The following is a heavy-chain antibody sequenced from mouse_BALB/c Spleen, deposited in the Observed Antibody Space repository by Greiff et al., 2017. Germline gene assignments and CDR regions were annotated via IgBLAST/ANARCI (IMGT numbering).Heavy chain of an antibody. D-gene: IGHD1-1*01. CDR2: IYPYNGGT. Sequence: VHVKQSGPELVKPGASVKISCKASGYTFTDYNMHWVKQSHGKSLEWIGYIYPYNGGTGYNQKFKSKATLTVDNSSSTAYMELRSLTSEDSAVYYCARSGNYGCYAMDYWGQGTSVTVSS. CDR1: GYTFTDYN. V-gene: IGHV1S29*02. J-gene: IGHJ4*01. CDR3: ARSGNYGCYAMDY.